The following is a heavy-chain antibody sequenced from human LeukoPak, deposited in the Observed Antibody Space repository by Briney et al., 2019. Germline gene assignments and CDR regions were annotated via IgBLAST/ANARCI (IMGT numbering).Heavy chain of an antibody. CDR1: GFTFSSYG. V-gene: IGHV3-23*01. CDR3: ARDQDSYYYDSSVFDAFDI. CDR2: ISGSGGST. J-gene: IGHJ3*02. Sequence: GGSLRLSCAASGFTFSSYGMSWVRQAPGKGLEWVSAISGSGGSTYYADSVKGRFTISRDNAKNSLYLQMNSLRAEDTAVYYCARDQDSYYYDSSVFDAFDIWGQGTMVTVSS. D-gene: IGHD3-22*01.